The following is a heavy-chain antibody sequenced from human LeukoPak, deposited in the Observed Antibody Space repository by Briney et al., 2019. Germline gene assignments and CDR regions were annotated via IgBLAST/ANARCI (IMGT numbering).Heavy chain of an antibody. V-gene: IGHV3-30*18. CDR3: AKLQGSGYYYDFDY. D-gene: IGHD3-22*01. CDR1: GFTFTSYS. CDR2: ISYDGSNK. Sequence: GGSLRLSCAASGFTFTSYSMNWVRQAPGKGLEWVAVISYDGSNKYYADSVKGRFTISRDNSKNTLYLQMNSLRAEDTAVYYCAKLQGSGYYYDFDYWGQGTLVTVSS. J-gene: IGHJ4*02.